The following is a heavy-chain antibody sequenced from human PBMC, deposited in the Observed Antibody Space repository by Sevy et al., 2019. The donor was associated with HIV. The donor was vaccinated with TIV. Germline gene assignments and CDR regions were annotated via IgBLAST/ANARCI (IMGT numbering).Heavy chain of an antibody. D-gene: IGHD1-20*01. CDR2: ISYSGST. CDR3: ARSRLITGTFDY. J-gene: IGHJ4*02. CDR1: GGSISGYY. V-gene: IGHV4-59*01. Sequence: TETLSLTCTVSGGSISGYYWSCIRQPPGKGLEWIGYISYSGSTNYNPSLKSRVTISVDTSKNEFSLKLSSVTAADTAVYYCARSRLITGTFDYWGQGTLVLVSS.